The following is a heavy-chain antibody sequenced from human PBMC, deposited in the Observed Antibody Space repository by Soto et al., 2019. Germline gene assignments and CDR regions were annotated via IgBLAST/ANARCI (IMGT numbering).Heavy chain of an antibody. J-gene: IGHJ4*01. V-gene: IGHV1-69*02. CDR3: ALDNMVRGLIAPSRF. D-gene: IGHD3-10*01. CDR1: EDTFTSYT. Sequence: SVKVSCKASEDTFTSYTISWVRQAPGQGLEWMGRIVPMLGIVDYAQKFQGRVTLTADKSTNTAYMEVSSLRFDDTAVYYCALDNMVRGLIAPSRFWGQGSLVTVSS. CDR2: IVPMLGIV.